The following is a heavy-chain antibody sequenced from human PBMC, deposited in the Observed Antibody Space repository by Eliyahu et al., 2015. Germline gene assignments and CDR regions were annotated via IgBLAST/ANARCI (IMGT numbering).Heavy chain of an antibody. CDR1: GFPFSXYG. D-gene: IGHD1-26*01. V-gene: IGHV3-30*02. CDR2: IRYDGSNK. Sequence: QVQLVESGGGVVQPGGSLRLSCXASGFPFSXYGMHWVRQAPGKGLGWVAFIRYDGSNKYYADSVKGRFTISRDNSKNTLYLQMNSLRAEDTAVYYCAKGIVAPPTASSWVNWGQGTLVTVSS. J-gene: IGHJ4*02. CDR3: AKGIVAPPTASSWVN.